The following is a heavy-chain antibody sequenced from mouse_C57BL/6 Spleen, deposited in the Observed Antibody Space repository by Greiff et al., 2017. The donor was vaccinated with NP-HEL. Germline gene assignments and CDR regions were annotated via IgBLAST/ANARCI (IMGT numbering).Heavy chain of an antibody. Sequence: VQLQQSGAELVKPGASVKMSCKASGYTFTSYWITWVKQRPGQGLEWIGDIYPGSGSTNYNEKFKSKATLTVDTSSSTAYMQLSSLTSGDSAVYYCARGDYAMDYWGQGASVTVSS. V-gene: IGHV1-55*01. CDR1: GYTFTSYW. J-gene: IGHJ4*01. CDR3: ARGDYAMDY. CDR2: IYPGSGST.